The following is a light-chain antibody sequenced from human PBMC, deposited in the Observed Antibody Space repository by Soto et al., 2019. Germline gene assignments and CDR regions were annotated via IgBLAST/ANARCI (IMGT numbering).Light chain of an antibody. CDR2: AAS. J-gene: IGKJ1*01. V-gene: IGKV3-20*01. CDR3: QQYGHSPRT. CDR1: QSVADNY. Sequence: EIVLTQSPGTLSLSPGERATLSCRASQSVADNYLAWYQQKPGQAPRLLIYAASRRATGIPDTFSGSGSGTDFTLTITRLEPEDFALYYCQQYGHSPRTFGQGXRVEIK.